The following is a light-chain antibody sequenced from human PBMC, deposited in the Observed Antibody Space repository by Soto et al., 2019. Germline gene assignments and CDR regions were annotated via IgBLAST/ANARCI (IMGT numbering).Light chain of an antibody. CDR2: EVS. Sequence: QSALTQPASVSGSPGQSITISCTGTSSDVGGYKYVSWYQQHPGKVPKLMIYEVSKRPSGVPDRFSGSKSGNTASLTVSGLQAEDEADYYCSSYAGSNIDYVFGTGTKVTVL. J-gene: IGLJ1*01. CDR1: SSDVGGYKY. CDR3: SSYAGSNIDYV. V-gene: IGLV2-8*01.